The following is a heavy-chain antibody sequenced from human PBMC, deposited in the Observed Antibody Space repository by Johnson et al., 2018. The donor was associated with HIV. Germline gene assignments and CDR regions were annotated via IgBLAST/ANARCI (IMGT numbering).Heavy chain of an antibody. D-gene: IGHD1-26*01. CDR3: AKDPVGATWAFDI. Sequence: QVQLVESGGGVVQPGGSLRLSCAASGFTFADYGMHWVRQPPGKGLEWVAFIAHDESITHYADSVKGRFTMSRDHSKNTLYLHMKSLRPEDTSIYSCAKDPVGATWAFDIWGQGTMVTVSS. J-gene: IGHJ3*02. CDR2: IAHDESIT. CDR1: GFTFADYG. V-gene: IGHV3-30*02.